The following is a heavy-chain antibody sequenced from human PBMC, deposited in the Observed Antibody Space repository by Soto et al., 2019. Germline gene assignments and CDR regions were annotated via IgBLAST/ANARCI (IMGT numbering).Heavy chain of an antibody. V-gene: IGHV3-11*01. J-gene: IGHJ6*02. CDR2: ISSSGSTI. Sequence: PGGSLRLSCAASGFTFSDYYMSWIRQAPGKGLEWVSYISSSGSTIYYADSVKGRFTISRDNAKNSLYLQMNSLRAEDTAVYYCARDSAIFGGPHTYYYYGMDVWGQGTTVTAP. CDR3: ARDSAIFGGPHTYYYYGMDV. CDR1: GFTFSDYY. D-gene: IGHD3-3*01.